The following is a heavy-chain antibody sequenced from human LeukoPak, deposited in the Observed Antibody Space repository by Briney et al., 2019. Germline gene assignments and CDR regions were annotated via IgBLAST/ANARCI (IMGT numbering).Heavy chain of an antibody. V-gene: IGHV1-18*01. J-gene: IGHJ4*02. D-gene: IGHD4-17*01. Sequence: ASVKVSCKASGYTFTSFGISWVRQAPGQGLEWMGWISAYNGNTNYAQRLQGRVTMTTDTSTSTAYMELRSLRSDDTAVYYCARDRDYGDYNTQDLFVYWGQGTLVTVSS. CDR2: ISAYNGNT. CDR1: GYTFTSFG. CDR3: ARDRDYGDYNTQDLFVY.